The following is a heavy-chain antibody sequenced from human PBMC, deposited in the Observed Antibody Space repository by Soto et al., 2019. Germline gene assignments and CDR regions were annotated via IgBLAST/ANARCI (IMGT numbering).Heavy chain of an antibody. CDR1: GYTLAELS. CDR2: FDPEDGET. J-gene: IGHJ4*02. CDR3: ATVAPGYSSGWYGY. V-gene: IGHV1-24*01. Sequence: ASVKVSCKVSGYTLAELSLHWVRQAPGKGLEWMGGFDPEDGETIYAQKFQGRVTMTEDTSTDTAYMELSSLRSEDTAVYYCATVAPGYSSGWYGYWGQGTLVTVSS. D-gene: IGHD6-19*01.